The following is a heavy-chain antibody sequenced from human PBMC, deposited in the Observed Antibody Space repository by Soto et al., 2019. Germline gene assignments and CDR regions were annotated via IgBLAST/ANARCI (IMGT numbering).Heavy chain of an antibody. D-gene: IGHD1-1*01. V-gene: IGHV4-4*07. J-gene: IGHJ4*02. CDR3: AREIQRYFDY. CDR1: GGSISSYY. Sequence: KPSETLSLICSISGGSISSYYWSWIRQPAGKGLEWIGRIYTSGSTNHNPSLKSRVTMSVDTSKNQFSLKLSSVTAADTAVYYCAREIQRYFDYWGQGTLVTVSS. CDR2: IYTSGST.